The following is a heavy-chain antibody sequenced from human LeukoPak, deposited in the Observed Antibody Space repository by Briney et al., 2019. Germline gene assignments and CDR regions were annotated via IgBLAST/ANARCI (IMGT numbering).Heavy chain of an antibody. V-gene: IGHV4-39*07. J-gene: IGHJ6*03. CDR3: ARASPIAAADYYYYYMDV. CDR2: IYYSGST. CDR1: GGSISSSSYY. Sequence: SETLSLTCTVSGGSISSSSYYWGWIRQPPGKGLEWIGSIYYSGSTYYNPSLKSRVTISVDTSKNQFSLQLNSVTPEDTAVYYCARASPIAAADYYYYYMDVWGKGTTVTVSS. D-gene: IGHD6-13*01.